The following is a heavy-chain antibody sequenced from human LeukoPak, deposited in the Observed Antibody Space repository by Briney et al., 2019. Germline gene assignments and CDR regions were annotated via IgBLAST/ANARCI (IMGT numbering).Heavy chain of an antibody. V-gene: IGHV3-23*01. Sequence: SGGSLRLSCAASGFTFSSYAMSWVRQAPGKGLEWVSGISGSGYNTYYADSVKGRFTISRHSSKSTLSLQMNGLRADDTAVYYCATGGTYFDSWGQGTLVTVSS. CDR3: ATGGTYFDS. D-gene: IGHD3-16*01. J-gene: IGHJ4*02. CDR2: ISGSGYNT. CDR1: GFTFSSYA.